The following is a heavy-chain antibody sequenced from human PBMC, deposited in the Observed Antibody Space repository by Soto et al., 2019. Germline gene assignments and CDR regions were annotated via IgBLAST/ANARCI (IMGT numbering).Heavy chain of an antibody. Sequence: SETLSLTCTVSGGSISSSSYYWGWIRQPPGKGLEWIGSIYYSGSTYYNPSLKSRVTISVDTSKNQFSLKLSSVTAADTAVYYCAKGGSGSYSNVFDIWGQGTTVTVSS. CDR3: AKGGSGSYSNVFDI. CDR1: GGSISSSSYY. CDR2: IYYSGST. J-gene: IGHJ3*02. V-gene: IGHV4-39*01. D-gene: IGHD3-10*01.